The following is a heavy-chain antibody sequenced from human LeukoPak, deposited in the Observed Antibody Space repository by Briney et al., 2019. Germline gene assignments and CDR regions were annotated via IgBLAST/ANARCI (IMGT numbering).Heavy chain of an antibody. CDR3: ARSTEVVIFDF. V-gene: IGHV4-4*09. D-gene: IGHD3-22*01. J-gene: IGHJ4*02. Sequence: SETLSLTCTVSGGSISSYYWSWVRQPPGEGLEWIGYIYTSGGTNYNPSLKSRVTISVDTSKNQFSLKLSFVTAADTAVYYCARSTEVVIFDFWGQGTLVTVSS. CDR1: GGSISSYY. CDR2: IYTSGGT.